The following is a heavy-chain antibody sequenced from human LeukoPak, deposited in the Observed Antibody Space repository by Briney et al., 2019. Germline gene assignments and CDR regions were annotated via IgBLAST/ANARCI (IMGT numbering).Heavy chain of an antibody. CDR1: GFTFSGHW. Sequence: GGSLRLSCAASGFTFSGHWMSWVRQAPGKGLEWVANINQGGSDKYYVDSVKGRFTISRDNANNLLYLQMNSLRGKDTAVYYCTRDRSRAEDDWGQGTLVTVSS. V-gene: IGHV3-7*01. CDR3: TRDRSRAEDD. J-gene: IGHJ4*02. D-gene: IGHD1-14*01. CDR2: INQGGSDK.